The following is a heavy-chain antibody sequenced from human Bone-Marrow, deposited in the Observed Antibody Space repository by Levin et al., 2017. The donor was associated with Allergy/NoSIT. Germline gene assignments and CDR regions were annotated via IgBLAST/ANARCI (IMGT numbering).Heavy chain of an antibody. Sequence: GGSLRLSCAASGFTFSSYWMSWVRQAPGKGLEWVANIKQDGSEKYYVDSVKGRFTISRDNAKNSLYLQMNSLRAEDTAVYYCARGSSGWYGYYYYGMDVWGQGTTVTVSS. CDR3: ARGSSGWYGYYYYGMDV. V-gene: IGHV3-7*01. CDR1: GFTFSSYW. J-gene: IGHJ6*02. CDR2: IKQDGSEK. D-gene: IGHD6-19*01.